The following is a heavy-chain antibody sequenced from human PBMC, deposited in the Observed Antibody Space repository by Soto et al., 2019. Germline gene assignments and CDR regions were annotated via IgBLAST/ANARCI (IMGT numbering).Heavy chain of an antibody. CDR1: GFTFNSYG. D-gene: IGHD3-10*01. J-gene: IGHJ6*04. Sequence: GGSLRRSCAASGFTFNSYGMNWVRQAPGKGLEWVAGVSAGGGDTCYSDSVKGRFSISRDNSKHTLYLQMNSLRAEDTAVYYFGKSSTRVHHYGMDVWGEGTPVTVTS. V-gene: IGHV3-23*01. CDR3: GKSSTRVHHYGMDV. CDR2: VSAGGGDT.